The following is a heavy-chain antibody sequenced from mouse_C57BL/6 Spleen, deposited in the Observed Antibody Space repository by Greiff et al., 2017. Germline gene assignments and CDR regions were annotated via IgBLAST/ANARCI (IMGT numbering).Heavy chain of an antibody. CDR3: ARWGLRQALDY. Sequence: VQLQQPGAELVRPGSSVKLSCKASGYTFTSYWMHWVKQRPIQGLEWIGNIDPSDSETHYNQKFKDKATLTVDKSSSTAYMQLSSLTSEDSAVYYCARWGLRQALDYWGQGTSVTVSS. CDR2: IDPSDSET. D-gene: IGHD2-2*01. CDR1: GYTFTSYW. V-gene: IGHV1-52*01. J-gene: IGHJ4*01.